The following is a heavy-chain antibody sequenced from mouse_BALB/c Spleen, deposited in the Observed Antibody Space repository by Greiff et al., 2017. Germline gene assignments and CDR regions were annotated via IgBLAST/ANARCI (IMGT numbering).Heavy chain of an antibody. J-gene: IGHJ3*01. CDR2: ISSGGGST. V-gene: IGHV5-12-1*01. CDR1: GFAFSSYD. CDR3: ARLLAD. Sequence: EVMLVESGGGLVKPGGSLKLSCAASGFAFSSYDMSWVRQTPEKRLEWVAYISSGGGSTYYPDTVKGRFTISRDNAKNTLYLQMSSLKSEDTAMYYCARLLADWGQGTLVTVSA.